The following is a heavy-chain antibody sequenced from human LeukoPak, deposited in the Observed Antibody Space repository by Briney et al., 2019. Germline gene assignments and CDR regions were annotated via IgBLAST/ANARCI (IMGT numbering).Heavy chain of an antibody. Sequence: SETLSLTCTVSGGSISSSSYYWGWIRQPPGKGLGWIGSIYYSGSTYYNPSLKSRVTISVDTSKNQFSLKLSSVTAADTAVYYCAREDSAAPGDYWGQGTLVTVSS. V-gene: IGHV4-39*07. CDR1: GGSISSSSYY. D-gene: IGHD2-21*01. CDR2: IYYSGST. J-gene: IGHJ4*02. CDR3: AREDSAAPGDY.